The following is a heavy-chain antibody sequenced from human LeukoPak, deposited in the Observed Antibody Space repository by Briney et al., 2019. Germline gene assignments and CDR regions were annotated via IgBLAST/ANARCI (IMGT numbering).Heavy chain of an antibody. CDR3: ARDWGPYYDILGNFDY. V-gene: IGHV3-48*01. J-gene: IGHJ4*02. CDR2: ISSSSSTI. CDR1: GFTFSSYS. D-gene: IGHD3-9*01. Sequence: GGSLRLSCAASGFTFSSYSMTWVRQAPGKVLEWVSYISSSSSTIYYADSVKGRFTISRDNAKNSLYLQMNSLRAEDTAVYYCARDWGPYYDILGNFDYWGQGTLVTVSS.